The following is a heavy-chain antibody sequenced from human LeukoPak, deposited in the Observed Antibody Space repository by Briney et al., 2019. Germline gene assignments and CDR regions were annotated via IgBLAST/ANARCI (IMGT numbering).Heavy chain of an antibody. J-gene: IGHJ3*01. CDR3: AKVDCTTTRCYAGAFDL. CDR2: ISGSGHDT. Sequence: GGSLRLSCAASGFTFSDYAMTWVRQAPGKGLEWVSTISGSGHDTYYADSVKGRFTISRDNPKNTLHLQANTLRAEDTALYSCAKVDCTTTRCYAGAFDLWGQGTMVTLST. V-gene: IGHV3-23*01. D-gene: IGHD2-2*01. CDR1: GFTFSDYA.